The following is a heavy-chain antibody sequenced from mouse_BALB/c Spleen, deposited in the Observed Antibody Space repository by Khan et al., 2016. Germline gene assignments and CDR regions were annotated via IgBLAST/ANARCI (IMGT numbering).Heavy chain of an antibody. V-gene: IGHV1-80*01. CDR2: IYPGDGDT. Sequence: QVQLQQSGAELVRPGSSVKISCKASGYAFSSYWMNWVKQRPGQGLEWIGQIYPGDGDTNYNGKFKGKATLTADKSSSTAYMQLSRLTSEDSAVYFCAYVSSSGYLAWFAYWGQGTLVTVSS. CDR3: AYVSSSGYLAWFAY. J-gene: IGHJ3*01. D-gene: IGHD3-1*01. CDR1: GYAFSSYW.